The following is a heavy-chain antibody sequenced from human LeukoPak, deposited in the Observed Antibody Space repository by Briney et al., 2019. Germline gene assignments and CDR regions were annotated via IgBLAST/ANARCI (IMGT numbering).Heavy chain of an antibody. J-gene: IGHJ4*02. CDR1: GYSFTSYW. CDR3: ARQDCSSTSCYLPFDY. V-gene: IGHV5-51*01. CDR2: IYPGDSDT. Sequence: GESLKISCKGSGYSFTSYWIGWVRQMPGKGLEWMGIIYPGDSDTRYSPSFQGQVTISADKSISTAYLQWSSLKASDTAMYYCARQDCSSTSCYLPFDYWAREPWSPSPQ. D-gene: IGHD2-2*01.